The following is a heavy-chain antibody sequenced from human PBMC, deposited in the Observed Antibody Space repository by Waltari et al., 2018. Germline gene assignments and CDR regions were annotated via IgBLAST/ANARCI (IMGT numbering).Heavy chain of an antibody. J-gene: IGHJ4*02. CDR1: GYTFTSYD. Sequence: QVQLVQSGAEVKKPGASVKVSCKASGYTFTSYDINWVRQATGQGLEWMGWMNPNSGNTGYAQKFQGRVTITADKSTSTAYMELSSLRSEDTAVYYCARAAYDSSGCHDYWGQGTLVTVSS. CDR3: ARAAYDSSGCHDY. D-gene: IGHD3-22*01. V-gene: IGHV1-8*01. CDR2: MNPNSGNT.